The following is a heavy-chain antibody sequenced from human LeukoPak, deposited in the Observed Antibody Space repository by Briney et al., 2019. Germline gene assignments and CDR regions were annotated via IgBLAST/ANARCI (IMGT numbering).Heavy chain of an antibody. Sequence: SETLSLTCSVSGYSISSNNYWSWIRQPPGKGLEWIGEINHSGSTNYNPSLKSRVTISVDTSKNQFSLKLSSVTAADTAVYYCARGLKSRVLLWFGELRHFDYWGQGTLVTVSS. CDR2: INHSGST. V-gene: IGHV4-4*02. J-gene: IGHJ4*02. CDR3: ARGLKSRVLLWFGELRHFDY. D-gene: IGHD3-10*01. CDR1: GYSISSNNY.